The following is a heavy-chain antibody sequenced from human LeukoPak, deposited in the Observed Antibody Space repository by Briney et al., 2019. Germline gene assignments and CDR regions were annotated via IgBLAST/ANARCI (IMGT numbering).Heavy chain of an antibody. CDR1: GGTFSSYA. CDR2: IIPIFGTA. J-gene: IGHJ6*04. CDR3: AGDIVVVPAASGMDV. D-gene: IGHD2-2*01. Sequence: EASVKVSCKASGGTFSSYAISWVRQAPGQGLEWMGGIIPIFGTANYAQKFQGRVTITADESTSTAYMELSSLRSEDTAVYYCAGDIVVVPAASGMDVRGKGTTVTVSS. V-gene: IGHV1-69*13.